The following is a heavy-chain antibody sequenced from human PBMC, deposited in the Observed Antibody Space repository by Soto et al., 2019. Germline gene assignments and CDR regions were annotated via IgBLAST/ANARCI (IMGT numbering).Heavy chain of an antibody. CDR3: VRVGPGAVAGTPYH. Sequence: EVQLVESGGGLVQPGESLRLSCEVSGINITGHYMGWARQAPGKGLEWISIFYDSRSTYYAASVKGRFTISSGTPKNALHLQMNSLKVDDTARYYCVRVGPGAVAGTPYHWGQGTPVTVSS. V-gene: IGHV3-53*01. CDR1: GINITGHY. D-gene: IGHD6-19*01. CDR2: FYDSRST. J-gene: IGHJ1*01.